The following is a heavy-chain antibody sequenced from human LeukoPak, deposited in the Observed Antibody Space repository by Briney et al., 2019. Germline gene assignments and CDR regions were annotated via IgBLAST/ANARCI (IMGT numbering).Heavy chain of an antibody. CDR1: GFTFSSYD. V-gene: IGHV3-21*01. CDR2: ISSSSSYI. Sequence: PGGSLRLSCAASGFTFSSYDMYWVRQATGKGLEWVSSISSSSSYIYYADSVKGRFTISRDNAKNSLYLQMNSLRAEDTAVYYCARDLGRGYSEYYNWFDPWGQGILVTVSS. D-gene: IGHD3-22*01. J-gene: IGHJ5*02. CDR3: ARDLGRGYSEYYNWFDP.